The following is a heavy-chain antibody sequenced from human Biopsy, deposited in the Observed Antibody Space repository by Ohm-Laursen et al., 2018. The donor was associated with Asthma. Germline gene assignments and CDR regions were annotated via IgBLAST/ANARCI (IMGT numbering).Heavy chain of an antibody. D-gene: IGHD2-2*01. CDR1: GGSFSGYY. CDR3: ARAGQCSSTSCYNPGWFDP. Sequence: GTLSLTCTVYGGSFSGYYWSWIRQPPGKGLEWIGEINHSGSTNYNPSLKSRVTISVDTSKNQFSLKLSSVTAADTAVYYCARAGQCSSTSCYNPGWFDPWGQGTLVTASS. CDR2: INHSGST. J-gene: IGHJ5*02. V-gene: IGHV4-34*01.